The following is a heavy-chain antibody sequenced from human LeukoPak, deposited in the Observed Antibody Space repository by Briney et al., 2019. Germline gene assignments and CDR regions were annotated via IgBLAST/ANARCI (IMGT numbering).Heavy chain of an antibody. Sequence: ASVKVSCTASGYTFTGYYIHWVRQAPGQGLEWMGWIDPNSGGTGYAQKFQGRVTVTRDTSISTAYMELSRLRSDDTAVYYCARDKSSSWYGGVDHWGQGTLVTFSS. CDR2: IDPNSGGT. V-gene: IGHV1-2*02. J-gene: IGHJ4*02. CDR3: ARDKSSSWYGGVDH. CDR1: GYTFTGYY. D-gene: IGHD6-13*01.